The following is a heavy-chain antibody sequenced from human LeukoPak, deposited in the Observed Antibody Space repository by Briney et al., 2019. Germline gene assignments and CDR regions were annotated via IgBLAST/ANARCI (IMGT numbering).Heavy chain of an antibody. V-gene: IGHV3-64D*06. CDR2: IRSNGGNI. D-gene: IGHD2-21*01. J-gene: IGHJ4*02. CDR3: VSEGYCAMY. CDR1: GFTFSSSA. Sequence: GGSLRLSCSASGFTFSSSAMHWVRQAPGKGLEYVSTIRSNGGNIYYADSVKGRFTISRDNSKNTLPLQMSGLRPDDTAAYYCVSEGYCAMYWRQGTLVTV.